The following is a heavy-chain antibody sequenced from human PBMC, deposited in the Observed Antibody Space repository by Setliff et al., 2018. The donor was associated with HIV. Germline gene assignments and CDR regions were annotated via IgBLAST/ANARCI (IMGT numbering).Heavy chain of an antibody. CDR2: FTPFNDNT. J-gene: IGHJ3*01. V-gene: IGHV1-45*02. Sequence: SVKVSCKASGYTFTDHYLHWVRQAPGQALEWMGWFTPFNDNTNYAQKYRGRISITRGRSMSTAYMELSSLRSEDTGMYYCARSSRANEAFDVWGQGTMVTVSS. CDR1: GYTFTDHY. CDR3: ARSSRANEAFDV.